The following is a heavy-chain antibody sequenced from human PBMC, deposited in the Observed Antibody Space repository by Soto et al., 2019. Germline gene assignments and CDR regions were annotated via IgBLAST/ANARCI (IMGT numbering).Heavy chain of an antibody. Sequence: GGSLRLSCAASGFTFSSYAMSWVRQAPGKGLEWVSAISGSGGSTYYADSVKGRFTISRDNSKNTLYLQMNSLRAEDTAVYYCAKSRYCSGGSCYSVSYYYYYMDVWGKGTTVTVSS. J-gene: IGHJ6*03. CDR1: GFTFSSYA. V-gene: IGHV3-23*01. D-gene: IGHD2-15*01. CDR3: AKSRYCSGGSCYSVSYYYYYMDV. CDR2: ISGSGGST.